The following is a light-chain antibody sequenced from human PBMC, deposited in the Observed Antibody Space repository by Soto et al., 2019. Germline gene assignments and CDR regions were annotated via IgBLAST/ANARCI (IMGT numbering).Light chain of an antibody. CDR3: RQVNSYPSYT. J-gene: IGKJ2*01. V-gene: IGKV1-9*01. Sequence: DIQLTQSPSFLSASVGDSVTLTCRASQGISSYLAWYQQKPGKAPKLLIYGASTVQTGVPSRFTGSGSGTEFTLTISSLQPEDFATYYCRQVNSYPSYTFGQGTKLEIK. CDR2: GAS. CDR1: QGISSY.